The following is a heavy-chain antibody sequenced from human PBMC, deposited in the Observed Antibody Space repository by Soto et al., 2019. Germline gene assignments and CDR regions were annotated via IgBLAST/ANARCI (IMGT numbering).Heavy chain of an antibody. CDR1: GFTFGNFW. D-gene: IGHD5-18*01. CDR3: ARGYSYTQPVFDY. Sequence: GGSLRLSCVASGFTFGNFWMLWVRQAPGKGLEWVANIKQDGGETNYVDSVKGRFTISRDDARSSLYLQMNNLRADDTAVYYCARGYSYTQPVFDYWGLGTLVTVSS. V-gene: IGHV3-7*04. J-gene: IGHJ4*02. CDR2: IKQDGGET.